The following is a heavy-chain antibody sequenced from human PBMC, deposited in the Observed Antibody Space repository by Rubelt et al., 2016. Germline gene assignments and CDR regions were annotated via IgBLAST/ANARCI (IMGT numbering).Heavy chain of an antibody. CDR1: GFTFSSCG. D-gene: IGHD5-12*01. CDR3: ARDNMEFISGYFERGASYSYDGMDV. Sequence: VQPGGSLRLSCAASGFTFSSCGMHWVRQAPGKGLEWVAVISYDGSNKYYADSVKGRFTISRDNSKNTLSLQMNSLRAEDTAVYYCARDNMEFISGYFERGASYSYDGMDVWGQGTTVTVSS. J-gene: IGHJ6*02. CDR2: ISYDGSNK. V-gene: IGHV3-30*19.